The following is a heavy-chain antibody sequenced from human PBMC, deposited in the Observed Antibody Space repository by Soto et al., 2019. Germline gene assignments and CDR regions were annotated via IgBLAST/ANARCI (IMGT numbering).Heavy chain of an antibody. J-gene: IGHJ4*02. CDR2: VYYSGST. CDR3: AASISIFGVVPF. D-gene: IGHD3-3*01. Sequence: LSLTCNVSGGSVSRVSYYWSWIRQSPGKGLEWIGYVYYSGSTNYNPSLKSRVTISVDTSKNQFSLKLRSVTAADTAVYYCAASISIFGVVPFWGQGTLVTVSS. V-gene: IGHV4-61*01. CDR1: GGSVSRVSYY.